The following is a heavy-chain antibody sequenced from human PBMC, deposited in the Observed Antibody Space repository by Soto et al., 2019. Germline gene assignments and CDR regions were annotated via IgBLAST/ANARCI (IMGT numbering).Heavy chain of an antibody. J-gene: IGHJ6*03. V-gene: IGHV3-23*01. D-gene: IGHD4-4*01. CDR1: GFTFSSYA. Sequence: GGSLRLSCAASGFTFSSYAMSWVRQAPGKGLEWVSAISGSGGSTYYADSVKGRFTISRDNSKNTLYLQMNSLRAEDTAIYYSAAAYSRHYYYYYMDVWGKGTTVTVSS. CDR2: ISGSGGST. CDR3: AAAYSRHYYYYYMDV.